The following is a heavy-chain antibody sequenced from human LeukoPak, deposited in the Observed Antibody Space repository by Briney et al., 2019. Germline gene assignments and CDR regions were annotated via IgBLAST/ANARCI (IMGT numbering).Heavy chain of an antibody. CDR2: VNTDGSIT. V-gene: IGHV3-74*01. J-gene: IGHJ4*02. CDR1: GFTFSNYW. CDR3: ARGGYSGTYYFDY. D-gene: IGHD1-26*01. Sequence: GGSLRLSCAASGFTFSNYWMHWVRQAPGKGLVWVSRVNTDGSITSYADSVKGRFTISRDNSKSTLYLQMNSLTAEDTAVYFCARGGYSGTYYFDYWGQGALVTVSS.